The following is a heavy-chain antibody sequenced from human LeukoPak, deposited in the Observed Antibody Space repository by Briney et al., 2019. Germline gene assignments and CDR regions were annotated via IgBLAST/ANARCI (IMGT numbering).Heavy chain of an antibody. J-gene: IGHJ4*02. Sequence: GGSLRLSCAASGFTFSRYTMKWVRQAPGKGLECVSYISGGSSTIYYADSVKGRFTISRDNAKNTLYLQMSSLSDEDTAVYYCAREGGFDCWGQGTLVTVSS. CDR3: AREGGFDC. D-gene: IGHD2-15*01. CDR1: GFTFSRYT. V-gene: IGHV3-48*02. CDR2: ISGGSSTI.